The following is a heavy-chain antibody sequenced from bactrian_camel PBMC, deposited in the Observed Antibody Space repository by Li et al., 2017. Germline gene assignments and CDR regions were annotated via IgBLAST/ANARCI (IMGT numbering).Heavy chain of an antibody. CDR3: AANKPPCYYSETLAAQADDFNH. D-gene: IGHD2*01. CDR2: IDSRAAP. Sequence: VQLVESGGDAVQAGGSLKLSCAVSGYNAPWRLMGWFRQAPGKEREAVAAIDSRAAPRYADSVKGRFTISQDNAKNTVFLQMNNLQPEDTAMYYCAANKPPCYYSETLAAQADDFNHWGQGTQVTVS. CDR1: GYNAPWRL. V-gene: IGHV3S53*01. J-gene: IGHJ4*01.